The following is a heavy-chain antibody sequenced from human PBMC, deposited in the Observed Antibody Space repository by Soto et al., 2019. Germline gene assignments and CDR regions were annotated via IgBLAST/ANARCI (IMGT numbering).Heavy chain of an antibody. CDR1: GFSFSSYA. D-gene: IGHD3-16*01. Sequence: EVQLLESGGGLVQPGGSRGLSCAASGFSFSSYAMSWVRQAPGQGLEWVSSISCTGGATYYADSVKGRCTVSRDNSMNPLSLQMDSLRAEDTAVYYCAKGVRGSFSPLDYWGLGTRVTVSS. CDR3: AKGVRGSFSPLDY. CDR2: ISCTGGAT. V-gene: IGHV3-23*01. J-gene: IGHJ4*02.